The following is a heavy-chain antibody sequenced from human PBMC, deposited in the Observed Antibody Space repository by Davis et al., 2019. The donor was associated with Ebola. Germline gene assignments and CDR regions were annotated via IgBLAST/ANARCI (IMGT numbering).Heavy chain of an antibody. J-gene: IGHJ5*02. CDR1: GFTFSYYS. CDR2: ISSSSSYI. CDR3: ARELAAAGTRRSWFYP. V-gene: IGHV3-21*01. D-gene: IGHD6-13*01. Sequence: GESLKISCTASGFTFSYYSMNWVRQAPGKGLEWVSSISSSSSYIYYADSVKGRFTISRDNAKNSLYLQMNSLRAEDTAVYYCARELAAAGTRRSWFYPWGQGTLVTVSS.